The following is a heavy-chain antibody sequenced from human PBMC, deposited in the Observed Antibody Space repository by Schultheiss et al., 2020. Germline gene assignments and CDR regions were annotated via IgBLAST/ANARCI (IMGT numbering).Heavy chain of an antibody. Sequence: SQTLSLTCAVYGGSFSGYYWSWIRQPPGKGLEWIGRIYTSGSTNYNPSLKSRVTISVDTSKNQFSLKLSSVTAADTAVYYCARGLKYYDFWNGYYYYGMDVWGQGTTVTVSS. CDR1: GGSFSGYY. CDR2: IYTSGST. D-gene: IGHD3-3*01. V-gene: IGHV4-4*08. CDR3: ARGLKYYDFWNGYYYYGMDV. J-gene: IGHJ6*02.